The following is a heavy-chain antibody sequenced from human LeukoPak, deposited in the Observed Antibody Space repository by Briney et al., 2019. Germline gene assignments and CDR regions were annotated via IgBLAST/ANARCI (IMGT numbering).Heavy chain of an antibody. V-gene: IGHV3-23*01. CDR2: ISSSGGST. J-gene: IGHJ4*02. CDR1: GFTFSSYA. Sequence: GGSLRLSCAASGFTFSSYAMSWVRQAPGKGLEWVSAISSSGGSTYYADSVKGRFTISRDNSKNTLYLQMNSLRAEDTAVYYCAKDALGYCSGGSCPGSDWGQGTLVTVSS. D-gene: IGHD2-15*01. CDR3: AKDALGYCSGGSCPGSD.